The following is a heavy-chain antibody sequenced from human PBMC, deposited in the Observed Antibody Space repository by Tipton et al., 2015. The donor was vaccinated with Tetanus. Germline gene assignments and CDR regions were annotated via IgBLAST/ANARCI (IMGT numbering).Heavy chain of an antibody. V-gene: IGHV4-34*11. CDR2: VHYSGRT. D-gene: IGHD5-12*01. J-gene: IGHJ4*02. CDR1: GGSFSGYY. Sequence: TLSLTCAVYGGSFSGYYWNWIRQPPGKGLEWIGYVHYSGRTNKSPSLKSRLTLSIDKSTNQFSLRLTSVTAADTAVYYCARANNDYPKKGPFDYWGQGARVIVSS. CDR3: ARANNDYPKKGPFDY.